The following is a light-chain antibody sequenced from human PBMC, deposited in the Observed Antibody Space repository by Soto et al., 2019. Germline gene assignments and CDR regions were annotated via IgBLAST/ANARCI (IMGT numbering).Light chain of an antibody. CDR3: QQYNNWPSWT. J-gene: IGKJ1*01. CDR1: QSVSSN. Sequence: EIVMTQSTATLSESPGERATLSCRASQSVSSNLAWYQQKPGQAPRLLIYGASTSATGISARFSGSGSGTEFTLTISSLQSEDFAVYYCQQYNNWPSWTFGQGTKVEIK. CDR2: GAS. V-gene: IGKV3-15*01.